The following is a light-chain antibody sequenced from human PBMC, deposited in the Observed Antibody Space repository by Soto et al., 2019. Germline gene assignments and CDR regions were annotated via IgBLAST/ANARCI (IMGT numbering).Light chain of an antibody. CDR2: AAS. Sequence: VQMTQSPSSLSASGGDRVTITCRASQGIRSHLGWYQQKPGKAPKRLIYAASSLQTGVPSRFSGSGSGTEFTLTISSLQPEDFATYYCLQHNTYPWTFGQGTKVDIK. V-gene: IGKV1-17*01. CDR3: LQHNTYPWT. CDR1: QGIRSH. J-gene: IGKJ1*01.